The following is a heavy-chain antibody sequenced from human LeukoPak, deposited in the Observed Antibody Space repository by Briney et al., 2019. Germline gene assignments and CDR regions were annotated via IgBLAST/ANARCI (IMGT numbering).Heavy chain of an antibody. Sequence: GGSLRLSCAASGFTFSSYEMNWVRQAPGKGLEWVSYISGSGSTIYYADSVKGRFTISRDNAKNSLYLQMNGLRAEDTAVYYCARDFERRGSSSVDYWGQGTLVTVSS. V-gene: IGHV3-48*03. CDR1: GFTFSSYE. J-gene: IGHJ4*02. D-gene: IGHD6-6*01. CDR3: ARDFERRGSSSVDY. CDR2: ISGSGSTI.